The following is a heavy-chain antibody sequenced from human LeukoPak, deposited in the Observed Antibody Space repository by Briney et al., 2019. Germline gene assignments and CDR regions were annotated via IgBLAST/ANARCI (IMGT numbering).Heavy chain of an antibody. CDR2: IIPIFGTA. Sequence: ASVKVSCKASGGTFSSYAISWVRLAPGQGLEWMGGIIPIFGTANYAQKFQGRVTITADESTSTAYMELSSLRSEDTAVYYCASYPVSSSWYYFDYWGQGTLVTVSS. J-gene: IGHJ4*02. CDR1: GGTFSSYA. V-gene: IGHV1-69*13. D-gene: IGHD6-13*01. CDR3: ASYPVSSSWYYFDY.